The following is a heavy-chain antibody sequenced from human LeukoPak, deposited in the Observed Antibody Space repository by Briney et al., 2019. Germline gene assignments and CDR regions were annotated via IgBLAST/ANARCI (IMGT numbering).Heavy chain of an antibody. J-gene: IGHJ4*02. D-gene: IGHD3-10*01. CDR2: INTNTGNP. V-gene: IGHV7-4-1*02. CDR1: GYTFTSYA. CDR3: ARDWMVRGLAYYFDY. Sequence: ASVKVSCKASGYTFTSYAMNWVRQAPGQGLEWMGWINTNTGNPTYAQGFTGRFVFSLDTSVSTAYLQISSLKAEDTAVYYCARDWMVRGLAYYFDYWGQGTLVTVSS.